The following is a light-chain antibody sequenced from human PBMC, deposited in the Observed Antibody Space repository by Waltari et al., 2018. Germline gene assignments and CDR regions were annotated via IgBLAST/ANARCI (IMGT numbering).Light chain of an antibody. CDR3: QMYVRLPVT. V-gene: IGKV3-20*01. CDR1: QSVGRS. J-gene: IGKJ1*01. Sequence: EIVLTQSPGPLSLSPVESATLSCRATQSVGRSLAWYQQKPGQAPRLLIYDASKRATGIPETFSGGGSGTDFSLTISRLEPEDFAVYYCQMYVRLPVTFGQGTKVEIK. CDR2: DAS.